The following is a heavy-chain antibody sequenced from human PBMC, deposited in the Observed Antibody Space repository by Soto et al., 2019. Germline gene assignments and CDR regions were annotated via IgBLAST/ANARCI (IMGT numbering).Heavy chain of an antibody. J-gene: IGHJ5*02. D-gene: IGHD3-22*01. Sequence: ASVKVSCKASGYTFTSFYMHWVRQAPGQGLEWMGIINPSGGSTSYAQKFQGRVTMTRDTSTSTVYMELSSLRSEDTAVYYCARTAVRYYYDSSGPSDRFDPWGQGTLVTVSS. V-gene: IGHV1-46*01. CDR2: INPSGGST. CDR3: ARTAVRYYYDSSGPSDRFDP. CDR1: GYTFTSFY.